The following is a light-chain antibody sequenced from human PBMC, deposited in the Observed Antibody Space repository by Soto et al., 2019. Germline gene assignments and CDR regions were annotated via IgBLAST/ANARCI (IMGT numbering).Light chain of an antibody. J-gene: IGKJ1*01. CDR1: QNIHRW. Sequence: DVQMTQSPSTLSASVGDRVIITCRASQNIHRWLAWYQQKPGKAPNLLIYGASTLESGVPSRLSGSGSGTEFTLTISSLQPDDFGTYYCQQYISTRTFGLGTKVDIK. CDR2: GAS. V-gene: IGKV1-5*03. CDR3: QQYISTRT.